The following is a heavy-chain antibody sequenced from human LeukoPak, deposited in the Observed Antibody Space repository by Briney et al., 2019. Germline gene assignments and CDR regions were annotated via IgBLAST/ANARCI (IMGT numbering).Heavy chain of an antibody. CDR2: IRYDGTNK. Sequence: GGSLRLSCAASGFTFSSYGMHWVRQAPGKGLEWVAFIRYDGTNKDYADSVRGRFTISRDNSKNTLSLQMNSLRAEDTAVYYCAKGQVVVVVAATSIAFDIWGQGTMVTVSS. J-gene: IGHJ3*02. D-gene: IGHD2-15*01. V-gene: IGHV3-30*02. CDR1: GFTFSSYG. CDR3: AKGQVVVVVAATSIAFDI.